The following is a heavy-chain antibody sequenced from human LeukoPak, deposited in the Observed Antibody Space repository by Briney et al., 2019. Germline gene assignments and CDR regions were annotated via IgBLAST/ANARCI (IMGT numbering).Heavy chain of an antibody. J-gene: IGHJ4*02. D-gene: IGHD3-3*01. CDR1: GASLNSYY. CDR2: IYYRGST. CDR3: ARITDFWCGYYPDS. Sequence: SETLSLTCTVSGASLNSYYWSWIRQPPGKGLEWIGYIYYRGSTNYNSSLKSRVTISLDTSKNHFSLKLSSVTAADTAMYYCARITDFWCGYYPDSWGQGTLVTVSS. V-gene: IGHV4-59*01.